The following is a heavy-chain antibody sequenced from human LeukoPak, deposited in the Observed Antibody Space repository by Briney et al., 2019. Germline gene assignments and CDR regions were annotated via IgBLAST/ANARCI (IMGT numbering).Heavy chain of an antibody. Sequence: SETLSLTCTVSGGSITSYYWSWIRQPAGEGLEWIGRIHTSGSTSYNPSLKSRVSMSVDKSKNQFSLKLSSVTAADTAVYYCARGNGILDNWGQGTLVTVSS. V-gene: IGHV4-4*07. D-gene: IGHD1-26*01. CDR2: IHTSGST. CDR3: ARGNGILDN. J-gene: IGHJ4*02. CDR1: GGSITSYY.